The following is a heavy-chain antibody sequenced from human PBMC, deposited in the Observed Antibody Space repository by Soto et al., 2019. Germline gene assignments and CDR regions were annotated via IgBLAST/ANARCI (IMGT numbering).Heavy chain of an antibody. J-gene: IGHJ4*02. V-gene: IGHV3-48*01. CDR1: GFTFSSYS. CDR2: ISSSSSTI. CDR3: ARAAKIYGDYVRY. Sequence: EVQLVESGGGLVQPGGSLRLSCAASGFTFSSYSMNWVRQAPGKGLEWVSYISSSSSTIYYADSVKGRFTISRDNDKNSLYLQMNSLRAEDTAVYYCARAAKIYGDYVRYWGQGTLVTVSS. D-gene: IGHD4-17*01.